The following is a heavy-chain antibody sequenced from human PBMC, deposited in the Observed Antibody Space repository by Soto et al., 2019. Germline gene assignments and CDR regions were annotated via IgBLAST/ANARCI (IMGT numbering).Heavy chain of an antibody. J-gene: IGHJ4*02. Sequence: SETLSLTCTVSGGSISSSSYYWGWIRQPPGKGLEWIGSIYYSGSTYYNPSLKSRVTISVDTSKNQFSLKLSSVTAADTAVYYCESLRIQLGLVNYFDYWGQGTLVTVSS. D-gene: IGHD1-1*01. V-gene: IGHV4-39*01. CDR2: IYYSGST. CDR1: GGSISSSSYY. CDR3: ESLRIQLGLVNYFDY.